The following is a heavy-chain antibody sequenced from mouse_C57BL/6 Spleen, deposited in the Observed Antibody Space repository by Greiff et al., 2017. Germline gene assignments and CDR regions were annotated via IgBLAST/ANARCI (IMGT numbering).Heavy chain of an antibody. CDR2: INPNNGGT. V-gene: IGHV1-26*01. J-gene: IGHJ3*01. Sequence: VQLQQSGPELVKPGASVKISCKASGYTFTDYYMNWVKQSHGKSLEWIGDINPNNGGTSYNQKFKGKATLTVDKSSSTAYMELRSLTSEDSAVYYCARGIYYDYDAWFAYWGKGTLVTVSA. D-gene: IGHD2-4*01. CDR1: GYTFTDYY. CDR3: ARGIYYDYDAWFAY.